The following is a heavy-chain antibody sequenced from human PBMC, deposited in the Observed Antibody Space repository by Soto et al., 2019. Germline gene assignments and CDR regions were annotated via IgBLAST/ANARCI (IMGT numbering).Heavy chain of an antibody. V-gene: IGHV3-23*01. D-gene: IGHD3-3*01. J-gene: IGHJ4*02. CDR1: GFTFSSYV. Sequence: EVQLLESGGGLVQPGGSLRLSCAASGFTFSSYVMSWVRQAPGKGLEWVSGISGSGGSTYYADSVKGRFTISRDNSKNTLYLQMNSRRAEDTAVYYCAKVHYDFWSGYYHPLYFDYWGQGTLVTVSS. CDR3: AKVHYDFWSGYYHPLYFDY. CDR2: ISGSGGST.